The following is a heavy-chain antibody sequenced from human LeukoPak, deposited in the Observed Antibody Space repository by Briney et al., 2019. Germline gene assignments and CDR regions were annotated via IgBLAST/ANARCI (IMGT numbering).Heavy chain of an antibody. D-gene: IGHD5-18*01. J-gene: IGHJ6*03. CDR1: GGSFSGYY. Sequence: SETLSLTCAVYGGSFSGYYWSWLRQPPGKGLEWIGEINHSGTTNYNPSLKSRVIISVDTSKNQFSLKLSSVTAADTAVYYCARVGGGYSYGYRAYYYYFYMDVWGKGTTVTVSS. CDR3: ARVGGGYSYGYRAYYYYFYMDV. CDR2: INHSGTT. V-gene: IGHV4-34*01.